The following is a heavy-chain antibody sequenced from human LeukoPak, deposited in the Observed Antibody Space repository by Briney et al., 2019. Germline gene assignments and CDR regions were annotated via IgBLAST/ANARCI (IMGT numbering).Heavy chain of an antibody. CDR3: AKAGSNHPWWELDY. D-gene: IGHD2-15*01. CDR2: IKLDGSEK. Sequence: GGSLRLSCAASGFTFSSYGMHWVRQAPGKGLEWVANIKLDGSEKNYVDSVKGRFTISRDNTKNSLYLQMNSLRAEDTAVYYCAKAGSNHPWWELDYWGQGTLVTVSS. J-gene: IGHJ4*02. CDR1: GFTFSSYG. V-gene: IGHV3-7*03.